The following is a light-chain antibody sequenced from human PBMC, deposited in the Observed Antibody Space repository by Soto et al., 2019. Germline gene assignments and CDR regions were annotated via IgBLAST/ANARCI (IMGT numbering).Light chain of an antibody. Sequence: QSVLTQPPSVSAAPGQTVTISCSGGGSNIGSNSVSWYQQVPGTAPKLLLYDNDKRPSGIPVRFSGSKSGTSATLGITGLQTADEADYYCGTWESYLSVGVFGGGTQLTVL. CDR2: DND. J-gene: IGLJ2*01. V-gene: IGLV1-51*01. CDR3: GTWESYLSVGV. CDR1: GSNIGSNS.